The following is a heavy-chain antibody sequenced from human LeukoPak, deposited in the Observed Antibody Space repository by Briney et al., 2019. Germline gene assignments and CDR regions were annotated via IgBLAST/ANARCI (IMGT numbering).Heavy chain of an antibody. CDR1: GGSISSYY. J-gene: IGHJ4*02. V-gene: IGHV4-4*07. Sequence: SETLSLTCTVSGGSISSYYWSWIRQPAGKGLEWIGRIYTSGSTNYNPSLMSRVTMSVDTSKNQFSLKLSSVTAADTAVYYCASLWSRTGYFDYWGQGTLVTVSS. CDR2: IYTSGST. D-gene: IGHD2-21*01. CDR3: ASLWSRTGYFDY.